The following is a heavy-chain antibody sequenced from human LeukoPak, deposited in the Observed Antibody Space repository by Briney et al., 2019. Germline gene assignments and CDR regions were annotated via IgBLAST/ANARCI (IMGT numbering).Heavy chain of an antibody. CDR2: IKVRADNFVT. D-gene: IGHD2-2*01. V-gene: IGHV3-73*01. J-gene: IGHJ5*02. CDR1: GFIFSGSD. CDR3: RLRSTEGPFKWFDP. Sequence: GGSLRLSCAASGFIFSGSDVHWFRQASGKGLEWVGRIKVRADNFVTAYAPPVKGRFTISRDDSKTTAYLQMNSLKTEDTAVYYCRLRSTEGPFKWFDPWGQGTLVTVSS.